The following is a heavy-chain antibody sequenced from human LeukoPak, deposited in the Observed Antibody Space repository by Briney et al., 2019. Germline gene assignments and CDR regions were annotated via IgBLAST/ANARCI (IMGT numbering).Heavy chain of an antibody. CDR1: GITFSRFW. CDR2: INQDGSEK. Sequence: PGGSLRLSCAASGITFSRFWMSWVRQAPGKGLQWVANINQDGSEKHYVDSVKGRFTISRDNAENSLYLQMNSLRAEDTAVYYCAKGWLPGWFDTWGQGTLVTVSS. V-gene: IGHV3-7*03. CDR3: AKGWLPGWFDT. D-gene: IGHD5-12*01. J-gene: IGHJ5*02.